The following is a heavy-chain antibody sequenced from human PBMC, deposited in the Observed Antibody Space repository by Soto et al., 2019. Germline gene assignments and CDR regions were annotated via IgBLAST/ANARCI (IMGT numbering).Heavy chain of an antibody. D-gene: IGHD6-6*01. J-gene: IGHJ6*02. V-gene: IGHV4-39*01. CDR3: ARSLAARYFGLSV. CDR2: IYYSGST. CDR1: DDSISSRSYY. Sequence: PSETLSLTCTVSDDSISSRSYYWGWIRQPPGKGLEWIGSIYYSGSTYYNPSLKSRVTISVDTSKNQFSLKLSSVTAADTAVYYCARSLAARYFGLSVWGQGSTVPVS.